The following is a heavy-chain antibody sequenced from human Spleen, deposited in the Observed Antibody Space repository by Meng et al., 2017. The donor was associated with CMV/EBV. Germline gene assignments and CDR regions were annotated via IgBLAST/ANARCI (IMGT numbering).Heavy chain of an antibody. V-gene: IGHV4-59*01. Sequence: SETLSLTCTVSGGSISSYYWSWIRQPPGKGLEWIGYIYYSGSTNYNPSLKSRVTISVDTSKNQFSLKLSSVTAADTAVYYCARERRTYDYDTSGYSDLDSWGQGTLVTVSS. CDR3: ARERRTYDYDTSGYSDLDS. CDR2: IYYSGST. CDR1: GGSISSYY. J-gene: IGHJ4*02. D-gene: IGHD3-22*01.